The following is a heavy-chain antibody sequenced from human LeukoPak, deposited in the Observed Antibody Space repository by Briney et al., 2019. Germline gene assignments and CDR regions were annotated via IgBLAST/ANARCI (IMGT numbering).Heavy chain of an antibody. CDR1: GFTVSGNY. J-gene: IGHJ4*02. D-gene: IGHD3-3*01. V-gene: IGHV3-48*02. CDR3: ARGALLEWLLYFDY. Sequence: GGSLRLSCAASGFTVSGNYMSWVRQAPGKGLEWVSYISSSSSTIYYADSVKGRFTISRDNAKNSLYLQMNSLRDEDTAVYYCARGALLEWLLYFDYWGQGTLVTVSS. CDR2: ISSSSSTI.